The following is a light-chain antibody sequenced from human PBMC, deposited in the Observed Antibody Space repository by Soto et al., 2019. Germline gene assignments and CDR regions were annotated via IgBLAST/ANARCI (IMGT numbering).Light chain of an antibody. CDR1: QSVSRR. CDR2: AAS. V-gene: IGKV1-12*01. CDR3: QQANSFPWT. Sequence: DIQMTQSPFTLSASVGDRITITCRASQSVSRRLAWFQQKPGKAPKLLIYAASSLQSGVPSRFSGSGSGTDFTLTISSLQPEDFATYYCQQANSFPWTFGQGTKVDIK. J-gene: IGKJ1*01.